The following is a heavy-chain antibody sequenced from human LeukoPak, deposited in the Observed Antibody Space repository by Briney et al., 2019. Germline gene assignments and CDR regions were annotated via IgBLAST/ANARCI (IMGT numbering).Heavy chain of an antibody. J-gene: IGHJ4*02. CDR1: GFTYSSYW. CDR2: IKQDESEK. CDR3: ASSLELDY. V-gene: IGHV3-7*03. Sequence: GGSLRLSCAASGFTYSSYWMRGVRQAPGKGLEGVAHIKQDESEKNYVDSVKGRFTISRDNAKNSLYLQMNSLRAEDTAVYYCASSLELDYWGQGTLVTVSS.